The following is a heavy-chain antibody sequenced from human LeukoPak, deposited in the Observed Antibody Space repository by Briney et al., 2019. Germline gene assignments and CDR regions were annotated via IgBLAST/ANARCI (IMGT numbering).Heavy chain of an antibody. D-gene: IGHD1-26*01. CDR1: GGSISSSSYY. J-gene: IGHJ4*02. CDR3: ARHGSPEWELSGIDY. Sequence: PSETLSLTCTVSGGSISSSSYYWGWIRQPPGKGLEWIGSIYYSGSTYYNPSLKSRVTISVDTSKNQFSLKLSSVTAADTAVYYCARHGSPEWELSGIDYWGQGTLVTVSS. CDR2: IYYSGST. V-gene: IGHV4-39*01.